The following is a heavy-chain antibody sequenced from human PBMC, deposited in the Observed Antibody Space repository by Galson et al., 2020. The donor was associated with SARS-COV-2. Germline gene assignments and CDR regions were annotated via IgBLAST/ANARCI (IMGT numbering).Heavy chain of an antibody. V-gene: IGHV3-48*03. CDR2: IRNGGTTI. CDR1: GFSFSSSE. Sequence: GESLKISCAASGFSFSSSEINWVRPAPGKGLEWVSYIRNGGTTINYADSVKGRFTISSDNAKNTLHLQMNSLRAEDTGVYYCARIGGGTRCSERCVAYYYMDVWGKGTTVTVSS. D-gene: IGHD2-21*01. CDR3: ARIGGGTRCSERCVAYYYMDV. J-gene: IGHJ6*03.